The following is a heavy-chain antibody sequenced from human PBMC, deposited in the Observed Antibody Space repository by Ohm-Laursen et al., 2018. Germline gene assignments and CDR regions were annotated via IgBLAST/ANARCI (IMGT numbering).Heavy chain of an antibody. J-gene: IGHJ4*02. D-gene: IGHD5-18*01. CDR3: ASSPGRGYIGDFDY. CDR1: GFTVSSNY. Sequence: GSLRLSCAASGFTVSSNYMSWVRQAPGKGLVWVSRISTDGTITTYADSVKGRFTISRDNARNTPYLQMNSLRAEDTAVYYCASSPGRGYIGDFDYWGQGTLVTVSS. V-gene: IGHV3-74*01. CDR2: ISTDGTIT.